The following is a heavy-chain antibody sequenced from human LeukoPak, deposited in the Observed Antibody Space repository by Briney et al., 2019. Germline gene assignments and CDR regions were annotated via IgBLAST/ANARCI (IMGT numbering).Heavy chain of an antibody. Sequence: QTGGSLRLSCAASGFTFTNYWMSWVRQAPGKGLEWVSYISSSGSTIYYADSVKGRFTISRDNAKNSLYLQMNSLRAEDTAVYYCARVAMIVAKPYDNWGQGTLVTVSS. D-gene: IGHD3-22*01. CDR1: GFTFTNYW. CDR3: ARVAMIVAKPYDN. CDR2: ISSSGSTI. J-gene: IGHJ4*02. V-gene: IGHV3-48*04.